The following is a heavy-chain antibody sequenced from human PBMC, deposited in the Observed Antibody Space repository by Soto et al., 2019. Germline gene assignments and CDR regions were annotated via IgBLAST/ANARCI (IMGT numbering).Heavy chain of an antibody. CDR3: ARHVYYDVLKRNY. CDR2: IYPGNSDT. V-gene: IGHV5-51*01. CDR1: GYNFANYW. J-gene: IGHJ4*02. D-gene: IGHD3-9*01. Sequence: GESLKISCKGSGYNFANYWIGWVRQMPGKGLEWMGIIYPGNSDTRYSPSFQGQVTISADTSISTAYLEWSSLKASDTAIYYCARHVYYDVLKRNYWGQGTLVTVSS.